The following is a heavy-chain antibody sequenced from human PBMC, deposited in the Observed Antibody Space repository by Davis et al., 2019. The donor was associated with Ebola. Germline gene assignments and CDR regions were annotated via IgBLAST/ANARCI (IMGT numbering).Heavy chain of an antibody. CDR2: INPNDGRT. D-gene: IGHD2-8*01. CDR1: GYTFTNYY. V-gene: IGHV1-46*01. J-gene: IGHJ5*02. CDR3: ARGHCTNSVCSTVGWYDP. Sequence: AASVKVSCKASGYTFTNYYMHWVRQAPGQGLEWMGMINPNDGRTIYAQKFQGRVTVTSDTSTATFYMELSSLRSEDTAVYYCARGHCTNSVCSTVGWYDPWGQGTLVTVSS.